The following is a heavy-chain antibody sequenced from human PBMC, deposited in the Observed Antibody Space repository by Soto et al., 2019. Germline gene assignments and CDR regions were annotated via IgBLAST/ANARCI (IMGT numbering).Heavy chain of an antibody. D-gene: IGHD5-12*01. CDR3: ARGNHRWLQLWYFDL. V-gene: IGHV1-69*12. CDR2: IIPIFGTA. J-gene: IGHJ2*01. CDR1: GGTFSSYT. Sequence: QVQLVQSGAEVKKPGSSVTVSCKASGGTFSSYTISWVRQAPRQGLEWMGGIIPIFGTANYAQKFQGRVTITADESTSTAYMELSSLRSEDTAVYYCARGNHRWLQLWYFDLWGRGTQVTVSS.